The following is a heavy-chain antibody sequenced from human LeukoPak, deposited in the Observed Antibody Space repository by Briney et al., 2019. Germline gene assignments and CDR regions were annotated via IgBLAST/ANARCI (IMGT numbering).Heavy chain of an antibody. J-gene: IGHJ4*02. CDR3: ATQYYYDSSGLVHY. Sequence: ASVKVSCKASGYTFTSYGISWVRQAPGQGLEWMGWISAYNGNTNYAQKLQGRVTMTTDTSTSTAYMELRSLRSDDTAVYYCATQYYYDSSGLVHYWGQGTLVTVSS. CDR1: GYTFTSYG. D-gene: IGHD3-22*01. V-gene: IGHV1-18*01. CDR2: ISAYNGNT.